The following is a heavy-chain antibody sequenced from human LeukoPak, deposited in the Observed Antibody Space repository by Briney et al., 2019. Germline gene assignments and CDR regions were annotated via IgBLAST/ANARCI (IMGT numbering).Heavy chain of an antibody. CDR2: INHSGST. CDR3: ARGRGKDNGQRLLLYY. J-gene: IGHJ4*02. D-gene: IGHD2-15*01. CDR1: GGSFSGYY. V-gene: IGHV4-34*01. Sequence: SETLSLTCAVYGGSFSGYYWSWIRQPPGRGLEWIGEINHSGSTNYNPSLKSRVTISVDTSKNQFSLKLSSVTAADTAVYYCARGRGKDNGQRLLLYYWGQGTLVTVSS.